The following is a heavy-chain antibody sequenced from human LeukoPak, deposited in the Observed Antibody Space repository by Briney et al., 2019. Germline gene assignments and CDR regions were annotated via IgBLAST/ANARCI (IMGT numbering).Heavy chain of an antibody. V-gene: IGHV1-69*13. CDR3: ASYVDTANYFDY. D-gene: IGHD5-18*01. CDR1: GCTFSSYA. Sequence: SVNVSCKASGCTFSSYAISWVRPAPGQGLEWMGGIIPIFGTANYARKFQGRVTITADESTSTAYMELSSLRSEDTAVYYCASYVDTANYFDYWGQGTLVTVSS. J-gene: IGHJ4*02. CDR2: IIPIFGTA.